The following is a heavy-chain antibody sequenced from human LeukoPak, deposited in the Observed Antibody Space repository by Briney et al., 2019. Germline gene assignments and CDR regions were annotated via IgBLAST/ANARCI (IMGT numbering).Heavy chain of an antibody. D-gene: IGHD6-13*01. Sequence: PGGSLRLSCAASGFTFSSYAMHWVRQAPGKGLEWVAYLQFDGVKKFYSDSVKGRFTISRDNSKNTLFLQMSSLTTEDTAVYYCAQKSTGTFDIWGQGTMVTVSP. CDR3: AQKSTGTFDI. J-gene: IGHJ3*02. CDR1: GFTFSSYA. V-gene: IGHV3-30*02. CDR2: LQFDGVKK.